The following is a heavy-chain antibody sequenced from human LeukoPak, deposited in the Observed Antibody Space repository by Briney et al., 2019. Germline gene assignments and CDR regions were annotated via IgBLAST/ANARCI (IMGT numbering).Heavy chain of an antibody. CDR1: GGAITGGSNC. CDR3: ARGFCSCGSCYRLNNCCDP. Sequence: SETLSLTCTVSGGAITGGSNCWGWIRQPPGKGLEWIGSIYYSGSTYYNPSLKSRVTISVDTSKNQFSLKLSVVTAADTAVYYCARGFCSCGSCYRLNNCCDPWGQGTLVTVSS. D-gene: IGHD2-15*01. CDR2: IYYSGST. J-gene: IGHJ5*02. V-gene: IGHV4-39*01.